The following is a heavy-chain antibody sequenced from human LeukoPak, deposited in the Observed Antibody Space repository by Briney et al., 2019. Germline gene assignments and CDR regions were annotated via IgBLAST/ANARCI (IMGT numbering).Heavy chain of an antibody. Sequence: PSETLSLTCTVSGGSISSGSYYWSWIRQPAGKGLEWIGRIYTSGSTNYNPSLKSRVTISVDTSKNQFSLKLSSVTAADTAVYYCARDFYDFWSGQSLNWFDPWGQGTLVTVSS. J-gene: IGHJ5*02. CDR3: ARDFYDFWSGQSLNWFDP. D-gene: IGHD3-3*01. V-gene: IGHV4-61*02. CDR1: GGSISSGSYY. CDR2: IYTSGST.